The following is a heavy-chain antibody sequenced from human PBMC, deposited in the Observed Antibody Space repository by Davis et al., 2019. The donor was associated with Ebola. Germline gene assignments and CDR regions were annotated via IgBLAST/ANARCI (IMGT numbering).Heavy chain of an antibody. CDR1: GFTFSSYV. CDR2: LSHDESNK. CDR3: ARDFTYYFDSSGYYSAPNDAFDI. V-gene: IGHV3-30-3*01. Sequence: GGSLRLSCAASGFTFSSYVMHWVRQAPGKGLEWVALLSHDESNKYADSVKGRFTISRDNSKNTLYLQINSLRREDTAVYYCARDFTYYFDSSGYYSAPNDAFDIWGQGTKVTVSS. J-gene: IGHJ3*02. D-gene: IGHD3-22*01.